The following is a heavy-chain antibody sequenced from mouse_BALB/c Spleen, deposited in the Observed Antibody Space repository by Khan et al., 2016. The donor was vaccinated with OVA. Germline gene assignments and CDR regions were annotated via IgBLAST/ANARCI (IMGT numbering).Heavy chain of an antibody. V-gene: IGHV1S137*01. CDR1: GYTFTDYA. D-gene: IGHD2-2*01. J-gene: IGHJ3*01. CDR2: ISTHYGNV. Sequence: QVQLQQSGPELVRPGVSVKISCKGSGYTFTDYAMHWVKQSHAKSLEWIGVISTHYGNVDSNQKFKGKAKMTVDKSSNTAYMELARFTSEVPAIYYWASGSGNDRFAYWGQGTLVTVSA. CDR3: ASGSGNDRFAY.